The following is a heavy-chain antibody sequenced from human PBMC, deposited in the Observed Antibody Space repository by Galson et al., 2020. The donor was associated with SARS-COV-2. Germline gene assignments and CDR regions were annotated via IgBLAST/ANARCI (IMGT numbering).Heavy chain of an antibody. J-gene: IGHJ6*02. V-gene: IGHV3-30*18. CDR3: AKPSLRHYYYYGMDV. Sequence: TGGSLRLSCAASGFTFSSYGMHWVRQAPGKGLEWVAVISYDGSNKYYADSVKGRFTISRDNSKNTLYLQMNSLRAEDTAVYYCAKPSLRHYYYYGMDVWGQGTTVTVSS. CDR1: GFTFSSYG. CDR2: ISYDGSNK.